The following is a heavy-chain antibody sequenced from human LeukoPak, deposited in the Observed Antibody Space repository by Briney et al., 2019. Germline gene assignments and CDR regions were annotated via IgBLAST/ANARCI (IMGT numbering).Heavy chain of an antibody. V-gene: IGHV3-9*01. D-gene: IGHD3-10*01. J-gene: IGHJ4*02. Sequence: GGSLRLSCEASGFTFDDFAMHWVRQSPGKGLEWVSGISWNSDTTAYADSVKGRFTISRDNANNSLYLLMNSLRSEDTAFYYCAKAPHYYTSATYWDYFENWGQGSLVTVSS. CDR3: AKAPHYYTSATYWDYFEN. CDR1: GFTFDDFA. CDR2: ISWNSDTT.